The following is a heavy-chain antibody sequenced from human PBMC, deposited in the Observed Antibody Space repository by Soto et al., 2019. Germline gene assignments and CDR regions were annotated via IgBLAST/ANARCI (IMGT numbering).Heavy chain of an antibody. D-gene: IGHD3-22*01. CDR1: GLIFSNYA. Sequence: QVQLVESGGGVVQPGRSLRVSCAASGLIFSNYAMHWVRQAPGKGLEWVAVVSYDGNNQFYAESVKGRFTISRDSSKTTLYLQMNNLREEDTAVYYCARDRVYYYDNSGYYNCDYWGQGTLVIVSS. CDR3: ARDRVYYYDNSGYYNCDY. V-gene: IGHV3-30-3*01. J-gene: IGHJ4*02. CDR2: VSYDGNNQ.